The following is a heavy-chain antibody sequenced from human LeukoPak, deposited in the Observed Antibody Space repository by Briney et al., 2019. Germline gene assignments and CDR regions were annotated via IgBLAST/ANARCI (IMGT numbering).Heavy chain of an antibody. Sequence: GRSLRLSCAASGFTFDDHVMHWVRHAPGKGLEWVSGISWNSGSIGYADSVKGRFTISRDNAKNSLYLQMNSLRAEDTALYYCAKDIFYGSGKSYYGMDVWGQGTTVTVSS. CDR1: GFTFDDHV. V-gene: IGHV3-9*01. CDR3: AKDIFYGSGKSYYGMDV. J-gene: IGHJ6*02. D-gene: IGHD3-10*01. CDR2: ISWNSGSI.